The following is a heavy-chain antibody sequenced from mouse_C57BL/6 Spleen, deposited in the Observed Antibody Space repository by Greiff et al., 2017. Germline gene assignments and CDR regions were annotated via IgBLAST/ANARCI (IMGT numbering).Heavy chain of an antibody. J-gene: IGHJ2*01. CDR2: INPSTGGT. V-gene: IGHV1-42*01. Sequence: EVKLQESGPELVKPGASVKISCKASGYSFTGYYMNWVKQSPEKSLEWIGEINPSTGGTTYNQKFKAKATLTVDKSSSTAYMQLKSLTSEDSAVYYCARRGYGSSYGYWGQGTTLTVSS. CDR1: GYSFTGYY. D-gene: IGHD1-1*01. CDR3: ARRGYGSSYGY.